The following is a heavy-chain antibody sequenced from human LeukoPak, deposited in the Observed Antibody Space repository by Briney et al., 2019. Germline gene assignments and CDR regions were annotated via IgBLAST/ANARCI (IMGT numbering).Heavy chain of an antibody. V-gene: IGHV1-2*02. CDR1: GYTFTGYY. CDR3: ARGVATGNLGLFDY. D-gene: IGHD5-12*01. CDR2: INPNSGGT. Sequence: ASVKVSCKASGYTFTGYYMHWVRQAPGQGLEWMGWINPNSGGTNYAQKFQGRVTMTRDTSISTAYMELSRLRSDDTAVYYCARGVATGNLGLFDYWGRGTLVTVSS. J-gene: IGHJ4*02.